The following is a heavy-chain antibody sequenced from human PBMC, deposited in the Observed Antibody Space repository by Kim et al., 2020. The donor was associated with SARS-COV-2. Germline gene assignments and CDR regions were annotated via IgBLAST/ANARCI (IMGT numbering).Heavy chain of an antibody. D-gene: IGHD3-10*01. CDR2: SRNKDNSYTT. V-gene: IGHV3-72*01. CDR3: AIQYGLGNNYYDY. J-gene: IGHJ4*01. Sequence: GGSLRLSCAASGLTFSDHYMDWVRQAPGKGLEWVGRSRNKDNSYTTEYAASVKGRFTISRDNSKNSVYLQMNSLKTEDTAVYYCAIQYGLGNNYYDYWG. CDR1: GLTFSDHY.